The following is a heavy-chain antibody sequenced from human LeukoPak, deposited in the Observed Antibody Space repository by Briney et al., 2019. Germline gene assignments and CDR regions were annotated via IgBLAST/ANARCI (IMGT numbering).Heavy chain of an antibody. Sequence: SETLSLTCTVSGGSIRNYYWSWIREPPGKGLEWIGYIHYSGSTNYTPSLKSRITISVDTSTNQFSLKVISVTAADTAVYYCARRGRESFASFDFWGQGTLVTVSS. CDR2: IHYSGST. D-gene: IGHD3-10*01. J-gene: IGHJ4*02. CDR3: ARRGRESFASFDF. CDR1: GGSIRNYY. V-gene: IGHV4-59*08.